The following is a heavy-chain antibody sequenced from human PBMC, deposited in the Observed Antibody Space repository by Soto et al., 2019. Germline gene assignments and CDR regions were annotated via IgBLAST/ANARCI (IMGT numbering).Heavy chain of an antibody. CDR3: AKDLVVSGSGYDYFYDS. V-gene: IGHV3-48*01. CDR2: ISSSSSTI. Sequence: PGGSLRLSCAASGFTFSSYSMNWVRQAPGKGLEWVSYISSSSSTIYYADSVKGRFTISRDNAKNSLYLQMNSLRAEDTAVYYCAKDLVVSGSGYDYFYDSWGQGTLVTVSS. J-gene: IGHJ4*02. D-gene: IGHD5-12*01. CDR1: GFTFSSYS.